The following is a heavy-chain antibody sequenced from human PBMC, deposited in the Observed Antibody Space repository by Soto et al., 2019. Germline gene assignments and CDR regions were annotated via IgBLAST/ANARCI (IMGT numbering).Heavy chain of an antibody. CDR3: ARDRVYYYDSSGYSNHYYYYGMDV. D-gene: IGHD3-22*01. J-gene: IGHJ6*02. V-gene: IGHV4-39*02. CDR1: GGSIRSRSYY. Sequence: SETLSLTCTVSGGSIRSRSYYWGWIRQPPGKGLEWIGSISFSGSTYYNPSLNSRVTISADTSKNHFSLKLSSVTAADTAVYYCARDRVYYYDSSGYSNHYYYYGMDVWGQGTTVTVSS. CDR2: ISFSGST.